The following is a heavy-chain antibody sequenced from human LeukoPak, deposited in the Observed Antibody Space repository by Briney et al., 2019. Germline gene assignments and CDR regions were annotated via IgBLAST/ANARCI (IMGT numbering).Heavy chain of an antibody. CDR1: GFTFSSHS. J-gene: IGHJ4*02. CDR2: ISSSSSYI. D-gene: IGHD6-6*01. CDR3: ARGSSYSSSDY. V-gene: IGHV3-21*01. Sequence: GGSLRLSCAASGFTFSSHSMNWVRQAPGKGLEWVSSISSSSSYIYYADSVKGRFTISRDNAKNSLHLQMNSLRAEDTAVYYCARGSSYSSSDYWGQGTLVTVSS.